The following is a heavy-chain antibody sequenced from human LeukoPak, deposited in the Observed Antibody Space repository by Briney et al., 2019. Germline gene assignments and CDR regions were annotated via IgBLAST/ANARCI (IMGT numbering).Heavy chain of an antibody. D-gene: IGHD6-13*01. Sequence: SETLSLTCTVSGGSISSYYWSWLRQPPGKGLEWIGYIYYSGSTNYNPSLKSRLTISVDTSKNQFSLKLTSVTAADTAVYYCSRATSSWRPFDYWGQGALVTVSS. CDR1: GGSISSYY. CDR2: IYYSGST. CDR3: SRATSSWRPFDY. J-gene: IGHJ4*02. V-gene: IGHV4-59*01.